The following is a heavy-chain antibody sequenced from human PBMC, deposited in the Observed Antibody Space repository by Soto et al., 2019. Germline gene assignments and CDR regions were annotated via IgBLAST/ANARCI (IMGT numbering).Heavy chain of an antibody. CDR1: GFTFSSYS. V-gene: IGHV3-48*01. J-gene: IGHJ5*02. CDR3: ARRPFAGPWFDP. Sequence: GGSLRLSCAASGFTFSSYSMNWVRQAPGKGLEWVSYINSGSSPIYYADSVMGRFTISRDNAKNSLYLQMNSLRAEDTAVYYCARRPFAGPWFDPWGQGTLVTVSS. CDR2: INSGSSPI.